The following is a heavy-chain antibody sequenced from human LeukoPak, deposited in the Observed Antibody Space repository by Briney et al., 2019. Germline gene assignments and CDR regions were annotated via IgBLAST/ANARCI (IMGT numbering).Heavy chain of an antibody. D-gene: IGHD3-10*01. J-gene: IGHJ1*01. V-gene: IGHV4-31*03. CDR3: ARAESDYFCSEPFDL. CDR1: SGSNKRGGFY. Sequence: SQTLSVSYTVSSGSNKRGGFYLGWVRQPPGKGLEWLGYIFSNGGTYYNPSLESRLSISGDSSKTQFSLRLTSVTAADTAVYYCARAESDYFCSEPFDLWGQGTLVTVSS. CDR2: IFSNGGT.